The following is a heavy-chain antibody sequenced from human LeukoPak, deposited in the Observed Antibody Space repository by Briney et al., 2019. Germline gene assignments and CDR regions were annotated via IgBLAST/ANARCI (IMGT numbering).Heavy chain of an antibody. CDR1: GFTFSIYS. V-gene: IGHV3-48*02. J-gene: IGHJ4*02. CDR3: ARDGYSGYDWDSDY. Sequence: GGSLRLSCAASGFTFSIYSMNCVRQALGKGLEWVSYISGNSSIIYSVDSVRGRFTISRDTAKNSLYLQMNSLRDEDTAVYYCARDGYSGYDWDSDYWGQGTLVSVSS. CDR2: ISGNSSII. D-gene: IGHD5-12*01.